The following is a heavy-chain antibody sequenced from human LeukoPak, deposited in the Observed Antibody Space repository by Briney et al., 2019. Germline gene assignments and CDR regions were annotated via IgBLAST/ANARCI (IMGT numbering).Heavy chain of an antibody. CDR2: INHSGST. Sequence: KPSETLSLTCAVYGGSFSGYYWSWIRQPPGKGLEWIGEINHSGSTNYNPSLKSRVTISVDTSKNQFSLKLSSVTAADTAVYYCATRIAGYRAFDIWGQGTMVTVSS. D-gene: IGHD6-13*01. CDR1: GGSFSGYY. V-gene: IGHV4-34*01. CDR3: ATRIAGYRAFDI. J-gene: IGHJ3*02.